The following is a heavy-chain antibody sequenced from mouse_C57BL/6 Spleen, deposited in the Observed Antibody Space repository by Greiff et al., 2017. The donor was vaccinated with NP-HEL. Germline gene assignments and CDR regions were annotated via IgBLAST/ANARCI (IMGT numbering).Heavy chain of an antibody. CDR1: GYTFTSYW. CDR3: ARWDYDYD. Sequence: QVQLQQPGAELVMPGASVKLSCKASGYTFTSYWMHWVKQRPGQGLEWIGEIDPSDSYTNYNQKFKGKSTLTVDTSSSTAYMELHSLTSEDSAVYFCARWDYDYDWGQGTLVTVSA. V-gene: IGHV1-69*01. CDR2: IDPSDSYT. J-gene: IGHJ3*01. D-gene: IGHD2-4*01.